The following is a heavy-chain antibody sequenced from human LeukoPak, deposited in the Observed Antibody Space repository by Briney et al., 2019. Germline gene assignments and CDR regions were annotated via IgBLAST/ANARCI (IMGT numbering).Heavy chain of an antibody. V-gene: IGHV4-4*02. J-gene: IGHJ4*02. CDR2: IYHSGST. D-gene: IGHD4/OR15-4a*01. Sequence: SETLSLTCVVSGGSISSTNWWIWVRQPPGKGLEWIGEIYHSGSTNYNPSPKSRVTISVDKSKNQFSLELSSVTAADTAVYYCARRPGEYGGNDFDYWGQGTLVIVSS. CDR1: GGSISSTNW. CDR3: ARRPGEYGGNDFDY.